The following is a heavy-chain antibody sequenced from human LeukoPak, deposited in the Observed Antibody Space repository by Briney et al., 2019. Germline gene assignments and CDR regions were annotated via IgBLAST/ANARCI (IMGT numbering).Heavy chain of an antibody. V-gene: IGHV3-21*01. CDR1: GFTFSIYS. J-gene: IGHJ4*02. CDR2: ISSSSSYI. Sequence: GGSLRLSCAASGFTFSIYSMNWVRQAPGKGLEWVSSISSSSSYIYYADSVKGRFTISRDNAKNSLYLQMNSLRAEDTAVYYCARDPRYYYDSSGYFRWGQGTLVTVSS. CDR3: ARDPRYYYDSSGYFR. D-gene: IGHD3-22*01.